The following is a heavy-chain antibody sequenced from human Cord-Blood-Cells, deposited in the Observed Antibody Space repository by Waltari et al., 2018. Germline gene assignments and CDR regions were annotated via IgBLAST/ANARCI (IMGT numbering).Heavy chain of an antibody. CDR2: INPDDGYT. V-gene: IGHV1-24*01. Sequence: VQLVQSGAEVKNTGASVKVSWKLYEYILTELSMAWLRQATGKGLEWMGGINPDDGYTIYAMKLQGRVTMTEDTSTDTAYMELSSLRSEDTAVYYCATPRSYHWYFDLWGRGTLVTVSS. J-gene: IGHJ2*01. CDR1: EYILTELS. CDR3: ATPRSYHWYFDL.